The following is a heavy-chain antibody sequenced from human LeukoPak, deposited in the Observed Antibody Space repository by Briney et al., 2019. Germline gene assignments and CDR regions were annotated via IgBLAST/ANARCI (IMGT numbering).Heavy chain of an antibody. CDR3: ARSYYDFPSFDY. Sequence: TSETLSLTCTGSGGSISSGSYYWRWIRQPAGKGLEWIGRICTSGSTNYNPSIKSRITISVATSKNQFSLKLSSVTAADTAVYYCARSYYDFPSFDYWGQGTLVTVSS. CDR2: ICTSGST. D-gene: IGHD3-3*01. CDR1: GGSISSGSYY. J-gene: IGHJ4*02. V-gene: IGHV4-61*02.